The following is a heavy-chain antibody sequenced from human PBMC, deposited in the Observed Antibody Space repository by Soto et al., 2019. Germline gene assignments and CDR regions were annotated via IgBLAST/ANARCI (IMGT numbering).Heavy chain of an antibody. D-gene: IGHD4-17*01. CDR1: VFTFINAW. CDR2: IKSKTDGGTT. J-gene: IGHJ4*02. Sequence: GWSLRLSCASSVFTFINAWMSWVRQAPGKGLEWVGRIKSKTDGGTTDYAAPVKGRFTISRDDSKNTLYLQMNSLKTEDTAVYYCTTEIYDYGDSYYFDYWGQGTLVTVSS. CDR3: TTEIYDYGDSYYFDY. V-gene: IGHV3-15*01.